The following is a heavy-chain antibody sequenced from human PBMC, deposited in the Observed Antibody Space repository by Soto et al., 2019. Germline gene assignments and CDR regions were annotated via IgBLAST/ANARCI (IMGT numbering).Heavy chain of an antibody. CDR1: GYTFSSYA. CDR3: ARDTGDGTFDF. V-gene: IGHV1-3*01. CDR2: INAGYGNT. J-gene: IGHJ4*02. D-gene: IGHD7-27*01. Sequence: ASVKVSCKASGYTFSSYAMHWVRQAPGQRLEWMGWINAGYGNTKSSQKFQDRVAISRDTSASTAYMELTSLRSEDTAVYYCARDTGDGTFDFWGQGTLVTVSS.